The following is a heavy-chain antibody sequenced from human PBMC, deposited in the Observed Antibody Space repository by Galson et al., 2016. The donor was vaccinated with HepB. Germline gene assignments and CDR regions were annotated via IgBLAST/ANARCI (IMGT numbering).Heavy chain of an antibody. CDR3: ARGRSSGWYRKRFDI. D-gene: IGHD6-19*01. V-gene: IGHV4-34*01. CDR1: GGSFSGYY. CDR2: VYHSGST. J-gene: IGHJ4*02. Sequence: TLSLTCAVYGGSFSGYYWSWIRQSPGKGLEWIGEVYHSGSTNYNPSLKSRVTISADTSKNQFSLKLTSVTAADTAIHYCARGRSSGWYRKRFDIWGQGTPVTGSS.